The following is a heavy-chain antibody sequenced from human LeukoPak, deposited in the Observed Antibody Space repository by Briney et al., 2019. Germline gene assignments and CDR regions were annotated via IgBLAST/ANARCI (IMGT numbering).Heavy chain of an antibody. D-gene: IGHD5-12*01. Sequence: SETLSLTCTVSGGSISSYYWSWIRQPPGKGLERIGYIHYSGSTNYNPSLKSRVTISVDTSKNQFSLRLSSVTAADTAVYYCARVSGYDWESFYDYWGQGTLVTVSS. V-gene: IGHV4-59*01. CDR1: GGSISSYY. CDR3: ARVSGYDWESFYDY. CDR2: IHYSGST. J-gene: IGHJ4*02.